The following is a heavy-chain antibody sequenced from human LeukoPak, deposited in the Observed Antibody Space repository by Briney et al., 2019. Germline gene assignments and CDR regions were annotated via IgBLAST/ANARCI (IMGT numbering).Heavy chain of an antibody. J-gene: IGHJ4*02. CDR3: ARDESGQQLAPPLWY. D-gene: IGHD6-6*01. CDR1: GGSISSSSYY. V-gene: IGHV4-39*07. Sequence: TSETLSLTCTVSGGSISSSSYYWGWIRQPPGKGLEWIGSIYYSGSTYYNPSLKSRVTISVDTSKNQFSLKLSSVTAADTAVYYCARDESGQQLAPPLWYWGQGTLVTVSS. CDR2: IYYSGST.